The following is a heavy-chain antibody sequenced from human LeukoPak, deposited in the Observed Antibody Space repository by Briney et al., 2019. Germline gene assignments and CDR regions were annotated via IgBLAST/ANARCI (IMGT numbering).Heavy chain of an antibody. J-gene: IGHJ4*02. CDR1: GFTFSSYA. V-gene: IGHV3-23*01. Sequence: GGSLRLSCAASGFTFSSYAMSWVRQAPGEGLEWVSAISGSGSSTYYADSVKGRFTTSRDNSKNTLYLQMNSLRAEDTAVYYCAKGRGYIVVVTGDYFDYWGQGTLVTVSS. CDR3: AKGRGYIVVVTGDYFDY. CDR2: ISGSGSST. D-gene: IGHD2-21*02.